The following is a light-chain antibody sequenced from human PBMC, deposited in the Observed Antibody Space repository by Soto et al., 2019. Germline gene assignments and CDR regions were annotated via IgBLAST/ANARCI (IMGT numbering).Light chain of an antibody. CDR1: STDIGGYNY. CDR2: EVS. V-gene: IGLV2-14*01. J-gene: IGLJ2*01. CDR3: SSFAGSPVV. Sequence: QSVLTQPASESGSPGQSITISCSGTSTDIGGYNYVSWYQQHPGKAPKLIIYEVSNRPSGVPDRFSGSKSGSTASLTISGLQAEDEADYYCSSFAGSPVVFGGGTKLTVL.